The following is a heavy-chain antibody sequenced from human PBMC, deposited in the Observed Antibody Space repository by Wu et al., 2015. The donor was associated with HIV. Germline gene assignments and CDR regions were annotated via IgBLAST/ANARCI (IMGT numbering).Heavy chain of an antibody. J-gene: IGHJ3*02. D-gene: IGHD2-2*01. Sequence: VKKPGASVKVSCKASGYIFSGHYMNWVRQAPGQGLEWMGWINPASGGTRYAEKFQGRVTMTSDTSINTAYMELSSLRSDDTAIYYCARVFVVVPAGFSGEITAFDIWGQGTMVAVSS. CDR2: INPASGGT. CDR3: ARVFVVVPAGFSGEITAFDI. V-gene: IGHV1-2*02. CDR1: GYIFSGHY.